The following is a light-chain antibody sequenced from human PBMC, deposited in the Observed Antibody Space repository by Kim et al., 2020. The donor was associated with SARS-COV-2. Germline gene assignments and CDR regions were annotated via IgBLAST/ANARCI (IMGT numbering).Light chain of an antibody. J-gene: IGKJ2*03. CDR3: QQYDKDPYS. CDR1: KSISSW. V-gene: IGKV1-5*03. CDR2: KTS. Sequence: ASIRDRVTISCRANKSISSWLAWYQQKPGKAPKLLIYKTSYLESGVPSGFSGSGSGTEFTLTIASLQPDDFATYYCQQYDKDPYSFGQGTKVDIK.